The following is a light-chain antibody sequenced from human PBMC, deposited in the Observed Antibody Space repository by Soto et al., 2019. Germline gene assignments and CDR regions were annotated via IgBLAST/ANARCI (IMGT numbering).Light chain of an antibody. J-gene: IGKJ4*01. CDR2: GAS. Sequence: VVTQSPATLSVFPGETATLSCRASQSVSSDLAWYQQRPGQAPRLLIYGASTRATGIPARFRGSGSGTEFRLTISSLQSEDFATYYCQQYNDWPLTVGGGTKVEIK. V-gene: IGKV3-15*01. CDR1: QSVSSD. CDR3: QQYNDWPLT.